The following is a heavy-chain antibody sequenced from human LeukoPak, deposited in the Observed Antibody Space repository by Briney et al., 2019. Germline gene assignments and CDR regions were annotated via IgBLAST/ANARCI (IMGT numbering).Heavy chain of an antibody. CDR1: GFTVSSYY. Sequence: GGSLRLSCAASGFTVSSYYMNWVRQAPGKELEWVSVIYTGGGRYYADSVRGRFTISRDNAKNSLYLQMNSLRAEDTAVYYCARFSLVVGAMGYYFDYWGQGTLVTVSS. CDR2: IYTGGGR. V-gene: IGHV3-53*01. CDR3: ARFSLVVGAMGYYFDY. D-gene: IGHD1-26*01. J-gene: IGHJ4*02.